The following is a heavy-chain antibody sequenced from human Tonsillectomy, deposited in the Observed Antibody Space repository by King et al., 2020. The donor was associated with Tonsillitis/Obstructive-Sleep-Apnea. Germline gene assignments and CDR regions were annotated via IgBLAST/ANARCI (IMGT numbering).Heavy chain of an antibody. Sequence: QLVQSGGGVVQPGRSLRLSCAASGFTFSRYGIHWVRQAPGKGLGWVAVIWYDGTNKYYTDSVKGRFTISRDNSKNPLYLQMNSLRAEDTAVYYCARDPERYYFDYWGQGTLVTVSS. J-gene: IGHJ4*02. CDR2: IWYDGTNK. CDR1: GFTFSRYG. D-gene: IGHD1-1*01. CDR3: ARDPERYYFDY. V-gene: IGHV3-33*01.